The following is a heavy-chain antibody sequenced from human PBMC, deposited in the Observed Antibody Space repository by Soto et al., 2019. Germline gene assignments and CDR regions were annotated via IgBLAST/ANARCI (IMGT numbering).Heavy chain of an antibody. CDR1: GGSISSSSYY. CDR2: IYYSAST. V-gene: IGHV4-39*07. Sequence: PSETLSLTCTVSGGSISSSSYYWGWIRQPPGKGLEWIGSIYYSASTNYNPSLKSRVTISVDTSKNQFSLKLSSVTAADTAVYYCARELPLGYCSSTSCYAGLGERDAFDIWGQGTMVTVSS. D-gene: IGHD2-2*01. CDR3: ARELPLGYCSSTSCYAGLGERDAFDI. J-gene: IGHJ3*02.